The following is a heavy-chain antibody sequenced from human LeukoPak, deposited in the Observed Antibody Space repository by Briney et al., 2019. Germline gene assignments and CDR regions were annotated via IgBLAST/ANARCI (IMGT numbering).Heavy chain of an antibody. V-gene: IGHV4-39*01. CDR1: GASVSGSPYY. CDR2: IYSSGST. D-gene: IGHD1-26*01. J-gene: IGHJ4*02. CDR3: AKSGGYGLIDY. Sequence: SETLSLTCTVSGASVSGSPYYWGWIRQPPGKGLEWIGSIYSSGSTYYNASLQSRVTISIETSKNQISLRLNSVTAADTTIYYCAKSGGYGLIDYWGQGTLVTVSS.